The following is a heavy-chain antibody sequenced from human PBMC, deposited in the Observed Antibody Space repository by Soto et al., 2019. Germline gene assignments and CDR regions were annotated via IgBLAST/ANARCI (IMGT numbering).Heavy chain of an antibody. V-gene: IGHV3-73*01. CDR3: TRPEEDYYYYYYMDV. Sequence: GGSLRLSCAASGFTFSGSAMHWVRQASGKGLEWVGRIRSKANSYATAYAASVKGRFTISRDDSKNTAYLQMNSLKTEDTAVYYCTRPEEDYYYYYYMDVWGKGTTVTVSS. CDR2: IRSKANSYAT. CDR1: GFTFSGSA. J-gene: IGHJ6*03.